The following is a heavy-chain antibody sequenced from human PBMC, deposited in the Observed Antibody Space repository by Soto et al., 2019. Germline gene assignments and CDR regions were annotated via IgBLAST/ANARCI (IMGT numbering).Heavy chain of an antibody. J-gene: IGHJ6*02. CDR1: GGTFSSYA. V-gene: IGHV1-69*12. CDR2: IIPIFGTA. Sequence: QVQLVQSGAEVKKPGSSVKVSCKASGGTFSSYAISWVRQAPGQGLEWMGGIIPIFGTADYAQKFQGRVTITADESTTTAYMGLRSLRSEDTAVYYCASHSGSSPEGRYYYGVDVWGQGTTVTVSS. CDR3: ASHSGSSPEGRYYYGVDV. D-gene: IGHD1-26*01.